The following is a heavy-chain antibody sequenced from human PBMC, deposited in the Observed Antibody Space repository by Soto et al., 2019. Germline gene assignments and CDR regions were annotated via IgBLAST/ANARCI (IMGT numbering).Heavy chain of an antibody. Sequence: GGSLGLSCAASGFTFSSYSMNWVRQAPGKGLEWVSYISSSSSTIYYADSVKGRFTISRDNAKNSLYLQMNSLRAEDTAVYYCARHPERIAQIGWFDTWGQGT. V-gene: IGHV3-48*01. CDR3: ARHPERIAQIGWFDT. CDR2: ISSSSSTI. D-gene: IGHD6-13*01. CDR1: GFTFSSYS. J-gene: IGHJ5*02.